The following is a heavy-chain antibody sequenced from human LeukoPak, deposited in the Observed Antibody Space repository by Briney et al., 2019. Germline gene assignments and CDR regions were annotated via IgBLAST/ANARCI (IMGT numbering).Heavy chain of an antibody. CDR2: IWYDGSNK. Sequence: PGGSLRLSCAASGFTLSSYGMHWVRQAPGKGLEWVAVIWYDGSNKYYADSVKGRFTISRDNAKNSLYLQMNSLRAEDTAVYYCARGAMTTVTNNWFDPWGQGTLVTVSS. D-gene: IGHD4-11*01. V-gene: IGHV3-33*01. CDR3: ARGAMTTVTNNWFDP. J-gene: IGHJ5*02. CDR1: GFTLSSYG.